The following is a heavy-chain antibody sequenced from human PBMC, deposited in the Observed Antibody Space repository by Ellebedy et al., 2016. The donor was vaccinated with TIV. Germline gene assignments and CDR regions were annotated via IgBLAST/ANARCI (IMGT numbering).Heavy chain of an antibody. J-gene: IGHJ4*02. CDR3: ARGTLRDY. V-gene: IGHV3-23*01. CDR1: GFSFSSYA. Sequence: GESLKISXAASGFSFSSYAMSWVRQAPGKGLEWVSAISGSGGSTYNADSVKGRFTISRDNSKNTLYLQMNSLRAEDTAVYYCARGTLRDYWGQGTLVTVSS. CDR2: ISGSGGST.